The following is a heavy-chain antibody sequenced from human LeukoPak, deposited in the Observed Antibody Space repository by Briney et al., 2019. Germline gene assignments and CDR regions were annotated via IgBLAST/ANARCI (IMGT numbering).Heavy chain of an antibody. J-gene: IGHJ4*02. CDR3: AAVDSSGYQIDY. CDR1: GGSVSSGSYY. V-gene: IGHV4-61*01. D-gene: IGHD3-22*01. CDR2: IYYTGST. Sequence: SETLSLTCTVSGGSVSSGSYYWSWIRQHPGKGLEWIGYIYYTGSTNYNPSLKSRVTMSVDTSKNQFSLNLSSVTAADTAVYYCAAVDSSGYQIDYWGQGTLVTVSS.